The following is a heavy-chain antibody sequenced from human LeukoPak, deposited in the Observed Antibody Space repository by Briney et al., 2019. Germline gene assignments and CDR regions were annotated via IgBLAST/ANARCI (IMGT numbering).Heavy chain of an antibody. CDR3: ARGERGTGWYYFDY. V-gene: IGHV3-53*01. J-gene: IGHJ4*02. CDR1: GFSVSSIY. Sequence: PGGSLRLSCAASGFSVSSIYMSWVRQAPGKGLEWVSVIYSGGNTFYADSVKGRFTISRDNSKNTLYLQMNSLRAEDTAVFYCARGERGTGWYYFDYWGQGTLVTVSS. D-gene: IGHD6-19*01. CDR2: IYSGGNT.